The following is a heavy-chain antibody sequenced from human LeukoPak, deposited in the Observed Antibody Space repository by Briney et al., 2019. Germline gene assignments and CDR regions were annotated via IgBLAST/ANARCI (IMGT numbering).Heavy chain of an antibody. V-gene: IGHV5-51*01. CDR1: GYSFTSYW. D-gene: IGHD6-6*01. J-gene: IGHJ3*02. CDR3: ARRRIAARPDIGAFDI. CDR2: IYPGDSDT. Sequence: GESLKISCKGSGYSFTSYWIGWVRQMPGKGLEWMGIIYPGDSDTRYSPSFHGQVTISADKSISTAYLQWSSLKASDTAMYYCARRRIAARPDIGAFDIWGQGTMVTVSS.